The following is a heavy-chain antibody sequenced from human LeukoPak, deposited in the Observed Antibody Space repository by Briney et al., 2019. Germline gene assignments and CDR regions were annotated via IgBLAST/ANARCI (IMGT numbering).Heavy chain of an antibody. CDR2: VNPNSGDT. Sequence: ASVKVSCKASGYTFTGYYLHWVRQAPGQGLEWMGCVNPNSGDTNYAQKFQGSVTMTRDTSISTVYMELSRLRSDDTAFYYCARYDSTVNWFDPWGQGTLVTVSS. CDR1: GYTFTGYY. V-gene: IGHV1-2*02. CDR3: ARYDSTVNWFDP. D-gene: IGHD3-22*01. J-gene: IGHJ5*02.